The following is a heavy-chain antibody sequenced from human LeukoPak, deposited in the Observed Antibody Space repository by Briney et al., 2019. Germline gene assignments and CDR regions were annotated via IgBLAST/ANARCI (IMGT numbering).Heavy chain of an antibody. Sequence: SETLSLTCAVYGGSFSGYYWSWIRQPPGKGLEWIGEINHSGSTNYNPSLKSRVTMSVDTSKNQFSLNLSSVTAADTAVYYCARHGSGSSLDYWGQGTLVTVSS. CDR1: GGSFSGYY. V-gene: IGHV4-34*01. CDR3: ARHGSGSSLDY. D-gene: IGHD6-13*01. CDR2: INHSGST. J-gene: IGHJ4*02.